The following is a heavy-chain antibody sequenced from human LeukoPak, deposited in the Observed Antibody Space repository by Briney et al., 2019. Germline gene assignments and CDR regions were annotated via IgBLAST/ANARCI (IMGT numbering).Heavy chain of an antibody. CDR3: ARGGWNKFDY. D-gene: IGHD3-22*01. CDR2: IYYSGST. CDR1: GFTFSNAW. V-gene: IGHV4-4*02. Sequence: PGGSLRLSCAASGFTFSNAWMSWVRQAPGKGLEWIGSIYYSGSTYYNPSLRSRVTIPVDTSKNQFSLKLSSVTAADTAVYYCARGGWNKFDYWGQGTLVTVSS. J-gene: IGHJ4*02.